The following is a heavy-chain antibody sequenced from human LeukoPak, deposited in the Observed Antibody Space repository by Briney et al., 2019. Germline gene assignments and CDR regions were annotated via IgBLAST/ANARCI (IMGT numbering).Heavy chain of an antibody. J-gene: IGHJ4*02. CDR3: ARGQLGSSGWSPFDS. CDR2: IYDSGST. CDR1: GGSISSYY. Sequence: SETLSLTCTVSGGSISSYYWSWIRQPPGKGLEWIGYIYDSGSTNYNPSLKSRVTISVDTSKNQFSLKLSSVTAADTAVYYCARGQLGSSGWSPFDSWGQGTLVTVSS. V-gene: IGHV4-59*01. D-gene: IGHD6-19*01.